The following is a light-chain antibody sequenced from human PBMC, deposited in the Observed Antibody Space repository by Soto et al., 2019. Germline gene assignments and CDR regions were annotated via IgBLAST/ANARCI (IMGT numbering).Light chain of an antibody. J-gene: IGLJ2*01. CDR3: AAWDDSLNGPV. CDR1: SSNIGNNG. Sequence: QSVLTQPPSVSEAPTQRVTISCSGSSSNIGNNGVNWYQQLPGKAPKLLIYYDDLLPAGVSDRFSGSKSGTSASLAISGLQSEDEADYYCAAWDDSLNGPVFGGGTKLTVL. V-gene: IGLV1-36*01. CDR2: YDD.